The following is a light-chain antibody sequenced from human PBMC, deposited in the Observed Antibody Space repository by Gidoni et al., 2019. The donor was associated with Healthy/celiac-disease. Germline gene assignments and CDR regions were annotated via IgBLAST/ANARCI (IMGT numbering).Light chain of an antibody. CDR3: QQYGSSL. CDR2: GAS. J-gene: IGKJ3*01. V-gene: IGKV3-20*01. CDR1: QSVSSSY. Sequence: EIVLPQSPVTLSLSPGERATLSCRASQSVSSSYLAWYQQKPGQAPRLLIYGASSRATGIPDRFSGSVSGTDFTLTISRLEPEDFAVYYCQQYGSSLFGPGTKVDIK.